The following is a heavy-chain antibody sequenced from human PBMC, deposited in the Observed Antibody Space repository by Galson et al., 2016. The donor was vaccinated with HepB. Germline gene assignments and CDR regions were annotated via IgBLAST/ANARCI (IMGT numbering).Heavy chain of an antibody. CDR3: ARVNHPGPLSWGPGFDS. CDR2: IGTAADT. J-gene: IGHJ4*02. Sequence: SLRLSCAASGFTFSRYDMHWVRQGIGKGPEWVSGIGTAADTHYPGSVKGRFTISRENARNSLYLQMNSLRAEDTAVYYCARVNHPGPLSWGPGFDSWGQGTLVTVSS. CDR1: GFTFSRYD. D-gene: IGHD2-21*02. V-gene: IGHV3-13*01.